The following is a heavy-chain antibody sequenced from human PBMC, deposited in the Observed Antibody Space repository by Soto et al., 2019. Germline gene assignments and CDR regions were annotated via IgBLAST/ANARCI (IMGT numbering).Heavy chain of an antibody. CDR2: INHSGST. V-gene: IGHV4-34*01. CDR1: GGSFSGYY. CDR3: ARHTDCGSGSSCLGSDNMDTDAFDI. Sequence: PSETLSLTCAVYGGSFSGYYWSWIRQPPGKGLEWIGEINHSGSTNYNPSLKSRVTISVDTSKNQFSLNLTSVTAADTAVYYCARHTDCGSGSSCLGSDNMDTDAFDIWGQGTMVTVSS. D-gene: IGHD3-10*01. J-gene: IGHJ3*02.